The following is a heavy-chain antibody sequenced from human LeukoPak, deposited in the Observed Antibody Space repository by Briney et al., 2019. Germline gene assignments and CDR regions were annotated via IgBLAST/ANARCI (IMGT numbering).Heavy chain of an antibody. J-gene: IGHJ4*02. CDR1: GFNPSDYS. V-gene: IGHV3-69-1*02. CDR2: MWGSSNI. CDR3: ARSGYLGPDY. Sequence: GGSLRLSCAASGFNPSDYSMNWVRQAPGKGLEWVSYMWGSSNIYYADSVKGRFTISRDNAKNSLYLQMSSLRAEDTTVYYCARSGYLGPDYWGQGTLVTVSS. D-gene: IGHD2-2*01.